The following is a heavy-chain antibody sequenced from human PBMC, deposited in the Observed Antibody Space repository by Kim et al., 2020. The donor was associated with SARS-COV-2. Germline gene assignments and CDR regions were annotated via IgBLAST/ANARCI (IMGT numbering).Heavy chain of an antibody. Sequence: GGSLRLSCAASGFTFSSYEMNWVRQAPGKGLEWVSYISSSGSTIYYADSVKGRFTISRDNAKNSLYLQMNSLRAEDTAVYYCARGGHYDFWSGYYIGRGLYYYYYGMDVWGQGTTVTVSS. V-gene: IGHV3-48*03. CDR3: ARGGHYDFWSGYYIGRGLYYYYYGMDV. J-gene: IGHJ6*02. CDR2: ISSSGSTI. D-gene: IGHD3-3*01. CDR1: GFTFSSYE.